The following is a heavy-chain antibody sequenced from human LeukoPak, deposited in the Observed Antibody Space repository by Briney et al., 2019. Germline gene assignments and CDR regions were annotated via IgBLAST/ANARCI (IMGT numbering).Heavy chain of an antibody. CDR1: GFTFSIYG. CDR3: ARETLGWAFDY. J-gene: IGHJ4*02. D-gene: IGHD6-19*01. CDR2: IWYDGSNK. V-gene: IGHV3-33*08. Sequence: PGGSLRLSCAASGFTFSIYGMHWVRQAPGKGLEWVAVIWYDGSNKYYADSVKGRFTISRDNSKNTLYLQMNSLRAEDTAVYYCARETLGWAFDYWGQGTLVTVSS.